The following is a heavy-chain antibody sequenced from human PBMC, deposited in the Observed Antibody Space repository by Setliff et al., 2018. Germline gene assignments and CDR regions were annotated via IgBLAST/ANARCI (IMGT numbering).Heavy chain of an antibody. CDR1: GFTFSSYA. V-gene: IGHV3-64*01. Sequence: GESLKISCAASGFTFSSYAMHWVRQAPGKGLEYVSAISSNGGSTYYANSVKSRFTISRDSSKNTLYLQMGSLRAEDMAVYYCARSRTGEYSSGWLNWFDPWGQGTLVTV. D-gene: IGHD6-19*01. CDR3: ARSRTGEYSSGWLNWFDP. J-gene: IGHJ5*02. CDR2: ISSNGGST.